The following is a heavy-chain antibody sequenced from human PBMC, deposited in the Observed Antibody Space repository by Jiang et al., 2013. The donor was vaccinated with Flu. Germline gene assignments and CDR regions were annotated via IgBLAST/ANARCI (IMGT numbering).Heavy chain of an antibody. CDR3: ARPSWSSARPLGERDY. CDR2: IDPSDSYT. D-gene: IGHD6-6*01. V-gene: IGHV5-10-1*01. CDR1: GYSFTSYW. Sequence: GAEVKKPGESLRISCKGSGYSFTSYWISWVRQMPGKGLEWMGRIDPSDSYTNYSPSFQGHVTISADKSISTAYLQWSSLKASDTAMYYCARPSWSSARPLGERDYWGQGTLVTVSS. J-gene: IGHJ4*02.